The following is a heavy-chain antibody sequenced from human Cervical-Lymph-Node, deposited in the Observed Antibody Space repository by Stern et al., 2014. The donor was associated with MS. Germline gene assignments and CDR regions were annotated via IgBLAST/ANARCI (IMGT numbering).Heavy chain of an antibody. CDR1: GYTFTSYW. J-gene: IGHJ4*02. V-gene: IGHV5-51*01. Sequence: EVQLVQSGPEVKRPGESLKISCQASGYTFTSYWIGWVRQMPGKGLEWIAIIFPGGSDIRYSPPFQGQVPISADKSSSPAYLQWNNLKASDTAIYYCARQRYFDYWGQGTLVTVSS. CDR3: ARQRYFDY. CDR2: IFPGGSDI.